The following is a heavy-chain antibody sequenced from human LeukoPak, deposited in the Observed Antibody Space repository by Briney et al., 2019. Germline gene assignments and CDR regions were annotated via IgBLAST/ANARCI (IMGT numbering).Heavy chain of an antibody. CDR3: ARDLFIVGATIGY. D-gene: IGHD1-26*01. CDR2: ISAYNGNT. J-gene: IGHJ4*02. CDR1: GYTFTGYG. V-gene: IGHV1-18*01. Sequence: ASVRVSCKASGYTFTGYGISWVRQAPGQGLEWMGWISAYNGNTNYAQKLQGRVTMTTDTSTSTAYMELRSLRSGDTAVYYCARDLFIVGATIGYWGQGTLVTVSS.